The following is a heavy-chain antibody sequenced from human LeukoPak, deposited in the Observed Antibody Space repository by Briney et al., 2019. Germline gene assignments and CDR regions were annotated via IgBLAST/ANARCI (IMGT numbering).Heavy chain of an antibody. CDR3: ATLTTDYDILTGYFDY. Sequence: SETLSLTCAVYGGSFSGYYWSWIRQPPGKGLEWIGEINHSGSTNYNPSLKSRVTISVDTSKNQFSLKLSSVTAADTAVYYCATLTTDYDILTGYFDYWGQGTLVTVSS. V-gene: IGHV4-34*01. D-gene: IGHD3-9*01. CDR2: INHSGST. J-gene: IGHJ4*02. CDR1: GGSFSGYY.